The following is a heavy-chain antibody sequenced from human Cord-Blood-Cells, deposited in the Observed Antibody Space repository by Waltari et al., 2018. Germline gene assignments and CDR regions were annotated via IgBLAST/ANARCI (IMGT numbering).Heavy chain of an antibody. V-gene: IGHV3-23*01. Sequence: EVQLLESGGGCVQPGGSLRHSGAASGFTSRSHAMSWVRQGPGKGLDWVAAISGSGGSTYYANSVKGRFTISRDNSKNTLYLQMNSLRAEDTAVYYCAKDTVTAFDIWGQGTMVTVSS. CDR1: GFTSRSHA. CDR2: ISGSGGST. D-gene: IGHD4-4*01. J-gene: IGHJ3*02. CDR3: AKDTVTAFDI.